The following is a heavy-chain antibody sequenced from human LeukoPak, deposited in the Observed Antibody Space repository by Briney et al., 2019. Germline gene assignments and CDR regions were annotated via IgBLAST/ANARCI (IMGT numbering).Heavy chain of an antibody. Sequence: GGSLRLSCAAFGFSFSNYWMHWVRQVPGKGLVWVSRVDNDGSGTSYADSVKGRFTISRDNAKNTVYLQMNSLRDEDTAVYYCARSQRGYSYGEHWGQGTPVTVSS. J-gene: IGHJ4*02. V-gene: IGHV3-74*01. CDR2: VDNDGSGT. CDR1: GFSFSNYW. D-gene: IGHD5-18*01. CDR3: ARSQRGYSYGEH.